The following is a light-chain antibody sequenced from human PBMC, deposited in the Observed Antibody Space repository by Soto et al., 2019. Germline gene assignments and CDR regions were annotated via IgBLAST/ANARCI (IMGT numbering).Light chain of an antibody. Sequence: QSALTQPASVSGSPGQSITISCTGTSSDVGGYNYVSWYQQYPGKAPKLMIYEVSNRPSGVSNRFSGSKSGNTASLTISALQAEDEANYYCSSYTSSSTLVFGTGTKLTVL. V-gene: IGLV2-14*01. CDR2: EVS. J-gene: IGLJ1*01. CDR3: SSYTSSSTLV. CDR1: SSDVGGYNY.